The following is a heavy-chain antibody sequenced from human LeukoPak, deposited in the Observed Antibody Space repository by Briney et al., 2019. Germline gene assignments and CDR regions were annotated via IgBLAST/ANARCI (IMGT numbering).Heavy chain of an antibody. CDR1: GFSFSSYS. CDR2: ISFSGNYI. V-gene: IGHV3-21*01. Sequence: GGSLRLSCVASGFSFSSYSMNWVRQAPGKGLEWASSISFSGNYIYYADSVRGRITLSRDNAKNSLFLQMNSLRAEDTAVYYCARRASTERGHSYGLDYWGQGTLVTVSS. CDR3: ARRASTERGHSYGLDY. J-gene: IGHJ4*02. D-gene: IGHD5-18*01.